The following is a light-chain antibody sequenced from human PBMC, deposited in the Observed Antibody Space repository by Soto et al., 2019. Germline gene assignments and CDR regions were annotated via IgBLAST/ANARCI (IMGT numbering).Light chain of an antibody. CDR1: QSVSNY. J-gene: IGKJ1*01. V-gene: IGKV3-11*01. Sequence: ETVLTQSPATLSLSPGERATLSCRASQSVSNYLAWYQQKPGQAPRLLISGASRRATGIPARFSGGGSGTDFTLTISSLEPEDFAVYYCQQRSDWPWTFGQGTKLDI. CDR2: GAS. CDR3: QQRSDWPWT.